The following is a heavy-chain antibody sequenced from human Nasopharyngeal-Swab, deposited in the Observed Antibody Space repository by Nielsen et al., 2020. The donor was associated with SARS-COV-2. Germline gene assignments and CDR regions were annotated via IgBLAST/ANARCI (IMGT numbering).Heavy chain of an antibody. D-gene: IGHD6-19*01. CDR1: GFSVSYNY. CDR2: ISYDVSNK. J-gene: IGHJ4*02. V-gene: IGHV3-33*05. CDR3: ARDMAVAEVTDY. Sequence: GESLKISCEVSGFSVSYNYMSWVRQAPGKGLEAVALISYDVSNKYYANSVKGRFTISRDNSKNTLYLQMNSLRAEDTAVYYCARDMAVAEVTDYWGQGTLVTVSS.